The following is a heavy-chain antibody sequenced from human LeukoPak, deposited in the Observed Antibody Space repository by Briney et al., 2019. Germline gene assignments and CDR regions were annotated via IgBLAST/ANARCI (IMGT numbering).Heavy chain of an antibody. Sequence: SETLSLTCSVSGVSIYSSTYYWAWIRQPPGKGLEFIGSIYYNEDTFHNPSLKGRLTISVDTSANLFSLRLTSVTAADTATYYCARQLAAGNDGFDVWGQGTVVTVSS. CDR3: ARQLAAGNDGFDV. V-gene: IGHV4-39*01. CDR2: IYYNEDT. D-gene: IGHD2-15*01. J-gene: IGHJ3*01. CDR1: GVSIYSSTYY.